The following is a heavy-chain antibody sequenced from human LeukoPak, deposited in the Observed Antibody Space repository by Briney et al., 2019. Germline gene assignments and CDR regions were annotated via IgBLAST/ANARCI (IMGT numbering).Heavy chain of an antibody. Sequence: PETLSLTCSVSGASISPYYWVWIRQPPGKGLEWIGYVFYNGRTSYNSSLKSRVTISVDTSKSQFSLKLSSVTAADTAVYYCARRTYYYDSSAFDPWGQGTLVTVSS. CDR2: VFYNGRT. J-gene: IGHJ5*02. CDR3: ARRTYYYDSSAFDP. D-gene: IGHD3-22*01. CDR1: GASISPYY. V-gene: IGHV4-59*08.